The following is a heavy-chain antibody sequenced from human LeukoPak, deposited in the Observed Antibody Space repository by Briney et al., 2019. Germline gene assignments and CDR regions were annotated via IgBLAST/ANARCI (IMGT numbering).Heavy chain of an antibody. Sequence: SQTLSLTCAISGDSVSSNNAQWNWIRQPPSRGFEWLGRTYYRSKWYSDYAVSVESRVTINPDTSKNHFSLQLLSVTPEDTAVYYCARTGGFYRLWGQGTLVTVSS. CDR2: TYYRSKWYS. V-gene: IGHV6-1*01. J-gene: IGHJ4*02. CDR3: ARTGGFYRL. CDR1: GDSVSSNNAQ. D-gene: IGHD2/OR15-2a*01.